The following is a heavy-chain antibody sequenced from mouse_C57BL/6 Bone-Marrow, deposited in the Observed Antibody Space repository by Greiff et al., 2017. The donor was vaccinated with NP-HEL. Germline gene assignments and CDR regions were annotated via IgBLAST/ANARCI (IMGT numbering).Heavy chain of an antibody. D-gene: IGHD2-2*01. V-gene: IGHV1-22*01. J-gene: IGHJ4*01. CDR1: GYTFTDYN. CDR3: ARKEEGLRRNYAMDY. Sequence: EVQLVESGPELVKPGASVKMSCKASGYTFTDYNMHWVKQSHGKSLEWIGYINPNNGGTSYNQKFKGKATLTVNKSSSTAYMELRSLTSEDSAVYYCARKEEGLRRNYAMDYWGQGTSVTVSS. CDR2: INPNNGGT.